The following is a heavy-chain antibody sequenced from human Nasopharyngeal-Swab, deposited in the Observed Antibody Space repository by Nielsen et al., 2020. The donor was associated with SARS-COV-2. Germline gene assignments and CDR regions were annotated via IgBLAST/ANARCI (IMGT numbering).Heavy chain of an antibody. D-gene: IGHD3-22*01. Sequence: GESLKISCAASGFTFSSYGMHWVRQAPGKGLEWVAVIWYDGSNKYYADSVKGRFTISRDNSKNTLYLQMNSLRAEDTAVYYCARGNYYDSSGYSDAFDIWGPGTMVTV. CDR1: GFTFSSYG. V-gene: IGHV3-33*08. CDR2: IWYDGSNK. J-gene: IGHJ3*02. CDR3: ARGNYYDSSGYSDAFDI.